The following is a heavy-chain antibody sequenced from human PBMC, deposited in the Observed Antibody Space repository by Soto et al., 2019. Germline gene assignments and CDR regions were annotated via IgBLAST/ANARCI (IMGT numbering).Heavy chain of an antibody. D-gene: IGHD3-3*01. J-gene: IGHJ5*02. CDR3: ARPDVLRFLEWRPEVWFDP. Sequence: QLQLQESGPGLVKPSETLSLTCTVSGGSISSSSYYWGWIRQPPGKGLEWIGSIYYSGSTYYNPSLKSRVTISVDTSKNQFSLKLSVVTAADTAVYYCARPDVLRFLEWRPEVWFDPWGQGTLVTVSS. V-gene: IGHV4-39*01. CDR2: IYYSGST. CDR1: GGSISSSSYY.